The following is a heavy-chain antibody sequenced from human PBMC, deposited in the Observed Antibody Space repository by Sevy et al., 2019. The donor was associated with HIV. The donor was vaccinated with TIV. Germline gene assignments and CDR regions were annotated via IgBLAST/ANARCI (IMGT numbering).Heavy chain of an antibody. D-gene: IGHD2-15*01. Sequence: GGSLRLSCAASGFTFSNYAMIWVRQAPGKRLEWVSVISGTGGHTYYADSVKGRFTIPRDNSKNTLSLQMTSLRVEDTALYYCAKDYVAWGQGTLVTVSS. CDR1: GFTFSNYA. CDR2: ISGTGGHT. V-gene: IGHV3-23*01. CDR3: AKDYVA. J-gene: IGHJ5*02.